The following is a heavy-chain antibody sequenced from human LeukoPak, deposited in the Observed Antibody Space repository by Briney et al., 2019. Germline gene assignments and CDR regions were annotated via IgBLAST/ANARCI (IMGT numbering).Heavy chain of an antibody. CDR1: GFTVNSYW. V-gene: IGHV3-74*01. J-gene: IGHJ4*02. CDR2: INSDGSII. Sequence: GSLRLSCAASGFTVNSYWIHWVRQTPGKGLVVVSRINSDGSIISYADSVKGRFAISRDNAKNTVYLQMNGLRAEDTAVYYCTRGGATGTTLASEYWGQGTLVTVSS. D-gene: IGHD1-1*01. CDR3: TRGGATGTTLASEY.